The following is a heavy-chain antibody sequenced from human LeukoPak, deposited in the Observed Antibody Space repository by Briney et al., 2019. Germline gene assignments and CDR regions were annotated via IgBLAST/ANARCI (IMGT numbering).Heavy chain of an antibody. V-gene: IGHV3-30*03. J-gene: IGHJ1*01. D-gene: IGHD5-18*01. CDR1: GFTFSSYS. CDR3: ARDIYGYSYGYEFQH. Sequence: GSLILSCAASGFTFSSYSMNWVRPAPGKGLEGVAVISYDGSNKYYADSVKGRFTISRDNSKNTLYLQMNSLRAEDTAVYYCARDIYGYSYGYEFQHWGQGTLVTVSS. CDR2: ISYDGSNK.